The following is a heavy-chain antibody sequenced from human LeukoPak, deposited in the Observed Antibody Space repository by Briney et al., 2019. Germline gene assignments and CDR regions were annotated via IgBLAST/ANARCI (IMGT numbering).Heavy chain of an antibody. Sequence: GGSLRLSCAASGFTFSSYGMHWVRQAPGKGLEWVAVISYDGSNKYYEDSVKGRFTISRDNAKNSLYLQMNSLRAEDTAVYYCARGYCSSTSCASDYWGQGTLVTVSS. V-gene: IGHV3-30*03. CDR2: ISYDGSNK. D-gene: IGHD2-2*01. CDR1: GFTFSSYG. CDR3: ARGYCSSTSCASDY. J-gene: IGHJ4*02.